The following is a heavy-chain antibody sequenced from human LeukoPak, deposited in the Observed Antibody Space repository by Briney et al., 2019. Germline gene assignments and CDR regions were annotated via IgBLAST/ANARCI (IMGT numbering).Heavy chain of an antibody. J-gene: IGHJ6*02. D-gene: IGHD3-10*01. Sequence: ASVNVSCKASGYTFTSYYMHWVRQAPGQGLEWLGIINPSGGSTSYAQKFQGRVTMTRDTSTSTVYMELSSLRSEDTAVYYCARGALWFGDARDYYYYGMDVWGQGTTVTVSS. CDR2: INPSGGST. CDR1: GYTFTSYY. V-gene: IGHV1-46*03. CDR3: ARGALWFGDARDYYYYGMDV.